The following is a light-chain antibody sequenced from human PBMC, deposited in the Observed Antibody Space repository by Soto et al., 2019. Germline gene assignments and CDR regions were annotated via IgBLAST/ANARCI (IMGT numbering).Light chain of an antibody. CDR1: INDVGGYNY. V-gene: IGLV2-8*01. Sequence: QSALTQPPSASGSPGQSVTISCTGTINDVGGYNYVSWYQQLPGKAPKLMIFEVSKRPSGVPDRFSGSKSGNTASLTVSGLQDEDEADYYCSSYAGSNNLGVFGGGTKLTVL. J-gene: IGLJ3*02. CDR2: EVS. CDR3: SSYAGSNNLGV.